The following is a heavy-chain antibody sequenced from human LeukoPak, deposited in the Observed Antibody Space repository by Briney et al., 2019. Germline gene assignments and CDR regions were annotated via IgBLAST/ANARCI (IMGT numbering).Heavy chain of an antibody. CDR2: ISAYNGNT. V-gene: IGHV1-18*01. CDR3: ARVTGYMVEDYFDY. Sequence: ASVKVSCKASGYTFTSYGISWVRQAPGQGLEWMGWISAYNGNTNYAQKLQGRVTMTTDTSTSTAYMELRSLRSDDTAVYYCARVTGYMVEDYFDYWGQGTLVTVSS. CDR1: GYTFTSYG. J-gene: IGHJ4*02. D-gene: IGHD6-13*01.